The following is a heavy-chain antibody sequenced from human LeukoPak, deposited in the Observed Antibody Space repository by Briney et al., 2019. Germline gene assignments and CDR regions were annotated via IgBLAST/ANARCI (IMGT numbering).Heavy chain of an antibody. Sequence: GGSLRLSCAASGFTFSDYYMSWIRQAPGKGLEWVSYISSSGSTIYYADSVKGRFTISRDNSENTLYLQMNSLRAEDTAVYYCAKPNFYDSRGYLFDSWGQGTLVTVSS. CDR3: AKPNFYDSRGYLFDS. V-gene: IGHV3-11*01. J-gene: IGHJ4*02. CDR2: ISSSGSTI. D-gene: IGHD3-22*01. CDR1: GFTFSDYY.